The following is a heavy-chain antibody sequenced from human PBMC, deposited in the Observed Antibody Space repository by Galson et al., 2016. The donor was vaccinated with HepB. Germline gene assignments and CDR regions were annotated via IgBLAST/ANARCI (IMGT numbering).Heavy chain of an antibody. Sequence: TLSLTCTVSGGFISNSGYYWSWIRQHPEKGLEWLRCIFYTGRTWYNPSLESRLTMSIDMSKNQFSLKLNSVTAADTAVYFCAREVPMVQGVVIKGWFDSWGQGALVTVSS. CDR3: AREVPMVQGVVIKGWFDS. D-gene: IGHD3-10*01. CDR2: IFYTGRT. V-gene: IGHV4-31*03. J-gene: IGHJ5*01. CDR1: GGFISNSGYY.